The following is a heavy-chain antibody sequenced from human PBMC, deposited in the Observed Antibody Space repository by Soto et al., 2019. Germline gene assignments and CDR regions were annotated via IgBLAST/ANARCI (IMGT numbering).Heavy chain of an antibody. V-gene: IGHV3-23*05. Sequence: GGSLRLSCAVSGFTFRTHAMYWIRQAPGKGLEWVSAIDDTNIAYYADSVKGRFIITRDNSRNTLFLQLDGLRAEDTAIYYCTKRPMCTGDCWYFDDWGQGVLGTV. CDR3: TKRPMCTGDCWYFDD. CDR1: GFTFRTHA. D-gene: IGHD2-21*02. J-gene: IGHJ4*02. CDR2: IDDTNIA.